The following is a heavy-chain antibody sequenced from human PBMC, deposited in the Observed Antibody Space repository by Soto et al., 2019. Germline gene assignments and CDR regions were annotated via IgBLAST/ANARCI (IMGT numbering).Heavy chain of an antibody. CDR3: AVHRPYYDSSGYQDP. CDR2: ISGSGGST. Sequence: PGGSLRLSCAASGFTFSSYAMSWVRQAPGKGLEWVSAISGSGGSTYYADSVKGRFTISRDNSKNTLYLQMNSLRAEDTAVYYCAVHRPYYDSSGYQDPWGQGTLVTVSS. D-gene: IGHD3-22*01. J-gene: IGHJ5*02. CDR1: GFTFSSYA. V-gene: IGHV3-23*01.